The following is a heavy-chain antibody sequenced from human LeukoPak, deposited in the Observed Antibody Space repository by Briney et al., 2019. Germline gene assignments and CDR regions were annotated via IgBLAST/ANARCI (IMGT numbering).Heavy chain of an antibody. V-gene: IGHV4-34*01. J-gene: IGHJ4*02. CDR3: AGNDYGDY. CDR2: INHSGST. CDR1: GGSFSGYY. Sequence: PSDTLSLTCAVYGGSFSGYYWSWIRQPPGKGLEWIGEINHSGSTNYNPSLKSRVTISVDTSKSQFSLKLSSVTAADTAVYYCAGNDYGDYWGQGTLVTVSS.